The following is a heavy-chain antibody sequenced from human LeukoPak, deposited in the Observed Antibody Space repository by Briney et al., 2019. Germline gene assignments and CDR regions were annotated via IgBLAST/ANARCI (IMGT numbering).Heavy chain of an antibody. CDR1: GFTFDDCA. CDR2: ISEDGGGT. V-gene: IGHV3-43*02. CDR3: AKARVGSKWDSVDY. D-gene: IGHD1-26*01. Sequence: PGGSLRLSCAASGFTFDDCAMHWVRQAPGKGLEWVSLISEDGGGTYYADSVKGRFTISRDNSKNSLYLQMNSLGTEDTALYYCAKARVGSKWDSVDYWGQGILVTVSS. J-gene: IGHJ4*02.